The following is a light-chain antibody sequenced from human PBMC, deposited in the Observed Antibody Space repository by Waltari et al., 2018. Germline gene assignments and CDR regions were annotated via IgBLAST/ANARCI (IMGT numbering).Light chain of an antibody. CDR2: WAT. J-gene: IGKJ5*01. CDR3: QQYFSTPPT. Sequence: DIVMTQSPDFLALSLGERATINCKSSQSVLYSSNNKNYLAWFQQKSGQPPRLLIYWATIRESGVPDRFSGSESGTDFTLTISSLQAEDVAVYYCQQYFSTPPTFGQGTRLGIK. CDR1: QSVLYSSNNKNY. V-gene: IGKV4-1*01.